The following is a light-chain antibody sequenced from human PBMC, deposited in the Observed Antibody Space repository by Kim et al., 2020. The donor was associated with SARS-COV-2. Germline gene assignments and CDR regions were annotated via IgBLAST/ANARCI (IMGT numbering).Light chain of an antibody. Sequence: YVGERVTITCRASQNIGNHLNWYQQRPGKVPKLLIHAASRLQSGVPSRFSGSGSGTDFSLTINSLQPEDFATYYCQQSYRVRAISFGGGTKVDIK. CDR1: QNIGNH. CDR2: AAS. J-gene: IGKJ4*01. CDR3: QQSYRVRAIS. V-gene: IGKV1-39*01.